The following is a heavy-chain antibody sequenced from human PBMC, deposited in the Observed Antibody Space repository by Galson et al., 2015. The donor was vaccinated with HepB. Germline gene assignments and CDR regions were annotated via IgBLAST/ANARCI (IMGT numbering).Heavy chain of an antibody. J-gene: IGHJ4*02. D-gene: IGHD3-3*01. V-gene: IGHV3-7*01. CDR3: ARDRDYDFWSGYDY. CDR2: MKQDGSEK. Sequence: SLRLSCAASGFTFSSYWMSWVRQAPGKGLEWVANMKQDGSEKYYVDSVKGRFTISRDNAKNSLYLQMNSLRAEDTAVYYCARDRDYDFWSGYDYWGQGTLVTVSS. CDR1: GFTFSSYW.